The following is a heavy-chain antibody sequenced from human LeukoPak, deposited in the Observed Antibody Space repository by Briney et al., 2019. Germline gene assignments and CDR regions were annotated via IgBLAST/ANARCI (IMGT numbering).Heavy chain of an antibody. J-gene: IGHJ3*02. Sequence: SQTLSLTCTDSGGSISSGGYYWSWIRQHPGKGLEWIGYIYYSGSTYYNPSLKSRVTISVDTSKNQFSLKLSSVTAADTAVYYCARDCGGDCYSAFDIWGQGTMVTVSS. CDR2: IYYSGST. CDR3: ARDCGGDCYSAFDI. D-gene: IGHD2-21*02. V-gene: IGHV4-31*03. CDR1: GGSISSGGYY.